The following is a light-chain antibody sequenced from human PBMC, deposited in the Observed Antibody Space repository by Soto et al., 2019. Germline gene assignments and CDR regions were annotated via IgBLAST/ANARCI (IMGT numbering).Light chain of an antibody. CDR1: QSVSSN. V-gene: IGKV3-15*01. Sequence: TPSAAAFSVPPGERWTISHIVIQSVSSNLAWYQQKPGQAPRLLIYGASTRATGIPARSSGSGSGTEFTLTISSLQSEDFAVYYCQQYNNWPPGTFGQGTKV. CDR3: QQYNNWPPGT. CDR2: GAS. J-gene: IGKJ1*01.